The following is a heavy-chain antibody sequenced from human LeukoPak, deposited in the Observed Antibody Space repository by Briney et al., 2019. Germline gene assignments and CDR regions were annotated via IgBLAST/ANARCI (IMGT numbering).Heavy chain of an antibody. CDR3: ASTGAGAGTGYFDY. CDR1: GFTFSSYG. Sequence: GGSLRLSCAASGFTFSSYGMSWVRQAPGKGLEWVSAIRSSGGSTYYADSVTGRSTISRDTSKNTLYLQMNSMSTEDTAVYYCASTGAGAGTGYFDYWGQGTLVTVS. J-gene: IGHJ4*02. CDR2: IRSSGGST. D-gene: IGHD6-13*01. V-gene: IGHV3-23*01.